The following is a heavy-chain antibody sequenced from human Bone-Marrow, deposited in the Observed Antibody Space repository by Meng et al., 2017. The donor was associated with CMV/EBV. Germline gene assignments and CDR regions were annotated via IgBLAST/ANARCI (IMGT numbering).Heavy chain of an antibody. D-gene: IGHD1-26*01. Sequence: SETLSLTCTVSGGSISSSSYYWGWIRQPPGKGLEWIGSIYYSGSTYYNPSLKSRVTISVDKSKNQFSLKLSSVTAADTAVYYCTIGSYYYYYGMDVWGQGTTVTVSS. CDR1: GGSISSSSYY. CDR3: TIGSYYYYYGMDV. V-gene: IGHV4-39*07. CDR2: IYYSGST. J-gene: IGHJ6*02.